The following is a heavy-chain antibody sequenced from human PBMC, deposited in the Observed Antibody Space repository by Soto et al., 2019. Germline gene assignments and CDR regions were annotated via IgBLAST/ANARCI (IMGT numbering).Heavy chain of an antibody. CDR2: INAGNGDT. D-gene: IGHD2-15*01. J-gene: IGHJ6*03. CDR1: GYIFTTYI. Sequence: QVQLVQSGAEVKKPGASVKISCEASGYIFTTYIVHWVRQSPGQRLEWMGWINAGNGDTRYSQSFQGRVTFSRDTSASTAYMDLSSLRSEDSAVYYCARDKPNSAGYSMDVWGKGTTVTVSS. V-gene: IGHV1-3*01. CDR3: ARDKPNSAGYSMDV.